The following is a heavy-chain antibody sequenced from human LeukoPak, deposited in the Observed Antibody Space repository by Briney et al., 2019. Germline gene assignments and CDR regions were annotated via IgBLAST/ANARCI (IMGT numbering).Heavy chain of an antibody. J-gene: IGHJ5*02. CDR2: ISSSGSTI. V-gene: IGHV3-48*04. Sequence: PGGSLRLSCAASGFTFSSYAMSWVRQAPGKGLEWVSYISSSGSTIYYADSVKGRFTISRDNAKNSLYLQMNSLRAEDTAVYYCARDFSSYCGGDCYKKPYNWFDPWGQGTLVTVSS. D-gene: IGHD2-21*02. CDR1: GFTFSSYA. CDR3: ARDFSSYCGGDCYKKPYNWFDP.